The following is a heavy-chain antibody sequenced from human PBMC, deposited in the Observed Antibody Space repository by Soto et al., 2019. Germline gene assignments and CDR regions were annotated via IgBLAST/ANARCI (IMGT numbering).Heavy chain of an antibody. V-gene: IGHV4-34*12. Sequence: PSETLSLTCAVYGDSFSGYYWSWIRQPPGKGLEWIGEIIHSGSTNYNLSLKSRVTISVDTSKNQFSLKLSSVTAADTAVYFCARVQAWSYSGYYPFFDYWGQGTLVTVSS. CDR2: IIHSGST. CDR1: GDSFSGYY. CDR3: ARVQAWSYSGYYPFFDY. D-gene: IGHD3-22*01. J-gene: IGHJ4*02.